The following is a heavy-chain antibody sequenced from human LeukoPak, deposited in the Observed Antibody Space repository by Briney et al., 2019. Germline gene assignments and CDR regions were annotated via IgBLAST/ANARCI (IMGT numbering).Heavy chain of an antibody. CDR2: ICYSGST. J-gene: IGHJ4*02. D-gene: IGHD4-17*01. CDR3: ARGYGDSPYFDY. V-gene: IGHV4-31*03. Sequence: SETLSLTCTVSGGSISSGGYYWSWIRQHPGTGLEWIGYICYSGSTYYNPSLKSRVTISVDTSKNQFSLKLSSVTAADTAVYYCARGYGDSPYFDYWGQGTLVTVSS. CDR1: GGSISSGGYY.